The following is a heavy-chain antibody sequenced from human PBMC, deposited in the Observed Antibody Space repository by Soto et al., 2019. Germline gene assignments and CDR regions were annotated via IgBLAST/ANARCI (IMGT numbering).Heavy chain of an antibody. J-gene: IGHJ3*02. CDR3: ASTDYYDSSGYYWEAAFDI. V-gene: IGHV1-69*13. CDR2: IIPIFGTA. Sequence: SVKVSCKASGGTFSSYAISWVRQAPGQGLEWMGGIIPIFGTANYAQKFQGRVTITADESTSTAYMELSSLRSEDTAVYYCASTDYYDSSGYYWEAAFDIWGQGTMVTVS. CDR1: GGTFSSYA. D-gene: IGHD3-22*01.